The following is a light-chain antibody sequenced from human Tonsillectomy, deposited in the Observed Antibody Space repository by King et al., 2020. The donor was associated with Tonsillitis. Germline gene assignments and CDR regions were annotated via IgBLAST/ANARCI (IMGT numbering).Light chain of an antibody. J-gene: IGKJ3*01. CDR2: S. Sequence: SSLQSGVPSHFSRSGSGTDFTLTISSLQPEDFAIYYCQQYNSYPFTFGPGT. CDR3: QQYNSYPFT. V-gene: IGKV1-16*02.